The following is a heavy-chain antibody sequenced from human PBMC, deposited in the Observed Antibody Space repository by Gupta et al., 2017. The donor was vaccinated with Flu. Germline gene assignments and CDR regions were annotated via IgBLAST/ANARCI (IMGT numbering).Heavy chain of an antibody. CDR3: VKEPHFDY. V-gene: IGHV3-15*01. J-gene: IGHJ4*02. Sequence: EVQLVESGGGLVKPGESLRLSCAASGFTFRNTWMSWVRQAPGKGLEWVVRIKSYIHGGTTDYAAPEKGRFTVSRDDSKNMLFLEMNSLKTEDTAVYFCVKEPHFDYWGQGTLVTVSS. CDR1: GFTFRNTW. CDR2: IKSYIHGGTT.